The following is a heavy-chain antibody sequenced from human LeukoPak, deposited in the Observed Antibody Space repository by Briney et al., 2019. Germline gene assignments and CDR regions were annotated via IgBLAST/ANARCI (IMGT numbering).Heavy chain of an antibody. V-gene: IGHV3-74*01. J-gene: IGHJ4*02. D-gene: IGHD3-10*01. CDR2: VKSDGSNP. Sequence: GGSLRLSCAASRFSFSNYWMHWVRQAPGKGLVWVSRVKSDGSNPSYADSVKGRFSISRDNAENMLYLQMNTLGAEDTAVYYCARDIVSGSGSLDYWGQGTLVTVSS. CDR3: ARDIVSGSGSLDY. CDR1: RFSFSNYW.